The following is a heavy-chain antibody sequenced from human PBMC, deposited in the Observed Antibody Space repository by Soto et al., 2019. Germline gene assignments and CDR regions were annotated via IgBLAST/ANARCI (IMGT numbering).Heavy chain of an antibody. D-gene: IGHD3-10*01. Sequence: GGSLRLSCAASGFTFSDYYMSWIRQAPGKGLEWVSYISSSSTYTSYADSVKGRFTISRDNAKNSLYLQMNSLRAEDTAVFYCARGLFEDYGSGSSYLLDVWGQGTTVTVSS. J-gene: IGHJ6*02. V-gene: IGHV3-11*06. CDR1: GFTFSDYY. CDR2: ISSSSTYT. CDR3: ARGLFEDYGSGSSYLLDV.